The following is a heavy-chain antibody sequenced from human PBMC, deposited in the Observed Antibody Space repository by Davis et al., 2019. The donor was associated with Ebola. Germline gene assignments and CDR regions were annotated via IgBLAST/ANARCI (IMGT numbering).Heavy chain of an antibody. V-gene: IGHV3-74*01. CDR3: AKFVAAAGAFDI. J-gene: IGHJ3*02. CDR2: INSDGRTT. D-gene: IGHD6-13*01. Sequence: GESLKISCAASEFTFSSYWMHWVRQAPGKGLVWVSRINSDGRTTAYADSVKGRFTISRDNAKNTLYLQMNTLRAEDTAVYYCAKFVAAAGAFDIWGQGTMVTVSS. CDR1: EFTFSSYW.